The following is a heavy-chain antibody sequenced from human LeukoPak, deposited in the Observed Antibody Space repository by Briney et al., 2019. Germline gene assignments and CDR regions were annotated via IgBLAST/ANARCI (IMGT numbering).Heavy chain of an antibody. CDR2: INPSGGRT. J-gene: IGHJ6*02. CDR1: GYTLTSYY. V-gene: IGHV1-46*01. CDR3: ARAPHGIDV. Sequence: ASVKVSCKPSGYTLTSYYMRWVRQAPQQGLDGMGIINPSGGRTSYAQKFQGRVTMTRDTSTSTVYMELSSLRSEDTAVYYCARAPHGIDVWGQGTTVTVSS.